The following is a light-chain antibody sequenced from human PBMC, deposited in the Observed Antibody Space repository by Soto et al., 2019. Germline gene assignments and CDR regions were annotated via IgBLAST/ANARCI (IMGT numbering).Light chain of an antibody. V-gene: IGKV3-20*01. J-gene: IGKJ1*01. CDR3: QQYSSEWT. CDR1: QSFSSNY. CDR2: GAS. Sequence: EIVLTQSPGTLSLSPGERATLSCRASQSFSSNYLAWYQQKPGQAPRLLIYGASTRATDIPDRFIGSESGTDFTLTISRLEPEDFAVYYCQQYSSEWTFGQGTKVEI.